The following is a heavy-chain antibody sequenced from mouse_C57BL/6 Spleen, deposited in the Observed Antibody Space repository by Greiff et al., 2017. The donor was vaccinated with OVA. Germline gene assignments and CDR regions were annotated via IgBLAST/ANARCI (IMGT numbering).Heavy chain of an antibody. Sequence: VQLQQSGAELARPGASVKLSCKASGYTFTSYGISWVKQRTGQGLEWIGNIYPRSGNTHYNEKFKGKATLTADKSSSTAYMQLRSLTSEDSAVYFCARGATVVADYYAMDDWGQGTSVTVSS. D-gene: IGHD1-1*01. CDR2: IYPRSGNT. CDR3: ARGATVVADYYAMDD. CDR1: GYTFTSYG. J-gene: IGHJ4*01. V-gene: IGHV1-81*01.